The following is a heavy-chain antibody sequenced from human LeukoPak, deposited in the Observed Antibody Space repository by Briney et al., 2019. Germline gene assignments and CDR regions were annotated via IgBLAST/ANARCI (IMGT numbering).Heavy chain of an antibody. V-gene: IGHV4-34*01. CDR1: GGSFSGYY. CDR2: INHSGST. J-gene: IGHJ4*02. CDR3: ARRHRTGTKGNSLDY. Sequence: PLETLSLTCAVYGGSFSGYYWSWIRQPPGKGLEWIWEINHSGSTNYNPSLKSRVTISLDTSKNQFSLKLSSVTAADTAVYYCARRHRTGTKGNSLDYWGQGTLVTVSS. D-gene: IGHD1/OR15-1a*01.